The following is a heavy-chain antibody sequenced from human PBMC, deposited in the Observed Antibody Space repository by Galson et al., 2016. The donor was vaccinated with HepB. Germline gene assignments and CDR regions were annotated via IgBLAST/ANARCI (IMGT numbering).Heavy chain of an antibody. D-gene: IGHD6-13*01. J-gene: IGHJ4*02. Sequence: SLRLSCAGSGFTFSDFDMNWVRQAPGKGLEWISYISSTGGMIYYADFVKGRFIVSRDNARNSLYLQIMDLRVDDSSIYYFVRGRTIAGVTNCFDCWGQGTLLSGSS. CDR3: VRGRTIAGVTNCFDC. CDR1: GFTFSDFD. CDR2: ISSTGGMI. V-gene: IGHV3-48*03.